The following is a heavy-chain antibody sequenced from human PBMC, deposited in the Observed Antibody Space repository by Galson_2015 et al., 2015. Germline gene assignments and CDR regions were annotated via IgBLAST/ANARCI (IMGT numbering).Heavy chain of an antibody. CDR3: ARGSTYKLYCTGGLCTPDPLEY. V-gene: IGHV4-34*01. J-gene: IGHJ4*02. D-gene: IGHD2-8*02. CDR1: GGSFSGYY. CDR2: INHTGFT. Sequence: ETLSLTCTVYGGSFSGYYWSWIRQPPGKGLEWIGEINHTGFTNSNPSLKSRVTISIDTSKNQFSLKLSSVTAADTAVYYCARGSTYKLYCTGGLCTPDPLEYWGQGTLVPVSS.